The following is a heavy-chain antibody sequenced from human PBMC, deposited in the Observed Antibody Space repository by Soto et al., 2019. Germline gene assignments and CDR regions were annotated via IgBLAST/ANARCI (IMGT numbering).Heavy chain of an antibody. D-gene: IGHD5-18*01. V-gene: IGHV1-69*13. CDR1: GGTFSSYA. CDR2: IIPIFGTA. Sequence: SVKVSCKASGGTFSSYAISWVRQAPGQGLEWMGGIIPIFGTANYAQKFRGRVTITADESTSTAYMELSSLRSEDTAVYYCASTKYSYGFDAFDIWGQGTMVTVSS. CDR3: ASTKYSYGFDAFDI. J-gene: IGHJ3*02.